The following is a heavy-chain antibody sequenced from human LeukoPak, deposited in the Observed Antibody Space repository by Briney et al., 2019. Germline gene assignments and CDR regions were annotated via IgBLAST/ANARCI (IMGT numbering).Heavy chain of an antibody. Sequence: GGSLRLSCAASGFTFSSYWMSWVRQAPGKGLEWVANIKQDGSEKYYVDSVKGRFTISRDNAKNSLYLQMNSLRAEDTAVYYCATRGCSGGYCYSYFDYWGQGTLVTVSS. CDR1: GFTFSSYW. CDR2: IKQDGSEK. J-gene: IGHJ4*02. D-gene: IGHD2-15*01. CDR3: ATRGCSGGYCYSYFDY. V-gene: IGHV3-7*01.